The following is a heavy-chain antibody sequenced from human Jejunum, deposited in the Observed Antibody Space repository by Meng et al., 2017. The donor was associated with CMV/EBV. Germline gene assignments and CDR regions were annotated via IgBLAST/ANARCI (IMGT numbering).Heavy chain of an antibody. CDR3: ARVDIVVVPAASFDY. CDR1: GGSISSSSYY. D-gene: IGHD2-2*01. CDR2: INYRGTT. Sequence: SGGSISSSSYYWGWIRQPPGKGLEWIGSINYRGTTYYNPSLKSRVSLSVDTSKNQFSLKLSSVTAADTAVYYCARVDIVVVPAASFDYWGQGTLVTVSS. V-gene: IGHV4-39*01. J-gene: IGHJ4*02.